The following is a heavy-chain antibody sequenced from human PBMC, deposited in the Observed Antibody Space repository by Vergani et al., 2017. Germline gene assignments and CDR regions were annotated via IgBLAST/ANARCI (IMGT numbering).Heavy chain of an antibody. CDR1: GGSISSYY. J-gene: IGHJ4*02. Sequence: QVQLQESGPGLVTPSETLSLTCTVSGGSISSYYWSWIRQPPGKGLEWIGYIYYSGNTNYNPSLKSRVTISVDTSKNQFSLKLSSVTAAETAVYYCASDGSGDTGGFDYWGQGTLVTVSS. V-gene: IGHV4-59*01. CDR2: IYYSGNT. CDR3: ASDGSGDTGGFDY. D-gene: IGHD2-21*02.